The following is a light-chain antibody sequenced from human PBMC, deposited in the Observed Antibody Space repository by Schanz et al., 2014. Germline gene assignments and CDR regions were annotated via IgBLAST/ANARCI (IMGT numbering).Light chain of an antibody. CDR1: QSVSSN. CDR2: GAS. Sequence: EIVMTQSPATLSVSPGERATLSCRASQSVSSNLACYQRKPGQAPSLLFYGASTRATGIPARFSGGGSGTEFTLTISSLQSKDFAVYYCLQNNTWPFTFGQGTRLE. V-gene: IGKV3-15*01. CDR3: LQNNTWPFT. J-gene: IGKJ5*01.